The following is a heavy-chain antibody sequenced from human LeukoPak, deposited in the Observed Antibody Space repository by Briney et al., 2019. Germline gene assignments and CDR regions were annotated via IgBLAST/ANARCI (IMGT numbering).Heavy chain of an antibody. Sequence: GGSLRLSCAASGFTFNNCAMSWVRQAPGKGLEWVSAISGSGDSTFYADSMEGRFTISRDNSKNRLYLQMNSLRPEDTAIYYCANQRSGIQNWQWDCWGQGTLVTVSS. CDR1: GFTFNNCA. CDR3: ANQRSGIQNWQWDC. CDR2: ISGSGDST. D-gene: IGHD3-10*01. V-gene: IGHV3-23*01. J-gene: IGHJ4*02.